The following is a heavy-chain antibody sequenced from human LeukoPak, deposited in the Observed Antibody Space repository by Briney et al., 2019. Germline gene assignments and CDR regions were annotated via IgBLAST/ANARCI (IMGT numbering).Heavy chain of an antibody. V-gene: IGHV3-23*01. CDR3: ARDAPRNIVVVVASGFDI. J-gene: IGHJ3*02. CDR1: GFTFSSYA. CDR2: ISGSGGST. D-gene: IGHD2-15*01. Sequence: GGSLRLSCAASGFTFSSYAMSWVRQAPGKGLEWVSAISGSGGSTYYADSVKGRFTISRDNSKNTLYLQMNSLRTEDTAVYYCARDAPRNIVVVVASGFDIWGQGTMVTVSS.